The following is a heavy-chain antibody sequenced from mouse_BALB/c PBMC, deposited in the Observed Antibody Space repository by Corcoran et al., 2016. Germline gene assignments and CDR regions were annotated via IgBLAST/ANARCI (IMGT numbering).Heavy chain of an antibody. CDR3: ARSDYYGFAY. Sequence: QVQLQQPGAELVKPGASVKMSCKASGYTFTSYNMHWVKQTPGQGLEWIGAIYPGNGDTSYNQKFKGKATLTADKSSSTAYMQLSSLTSEDSAVYYCARSDYYGFAYWGQGTLVTVSA. CDR1: GYTFTSYN. CDR2: IYPGNGDT. D-gene: IGHD1-1*01. J-gene: IGHJ3*01. V-gene: IGHV1-12*01.